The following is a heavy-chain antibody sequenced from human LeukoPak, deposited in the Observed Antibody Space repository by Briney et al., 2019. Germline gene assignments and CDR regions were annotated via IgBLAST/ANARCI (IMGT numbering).Heavy chain of an antibody. V-gene: IGHV3-48*03. CDR3: ARNVYNFDY. J-gene: IGHJ4*02. CDR2: ISSSGSTI. D-gene: IGHD3-10*02. Sequence: GGSLRLSCAASGFTLSSYEMNWVRQAPGKGLEWVSYISSSGSTIYYADSVQGRFTISRDNAQNSLYLQMSSLRAEDTAVYYCARNVYNFDYWGQGTLVTVSS. CDR1: GFTLSSYE.